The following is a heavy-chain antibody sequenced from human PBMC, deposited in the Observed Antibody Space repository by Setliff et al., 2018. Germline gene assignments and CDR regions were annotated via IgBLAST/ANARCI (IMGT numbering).Heavy chain of an antibody. CDR3: ASASEEGVVPAAILY. J-gene: IGHJ4*02. V-gene: IGHV4-30-4*08. Sequence: SETLSLTCTVSGGSISSGDYYWSWIRQPPGKGLEWIGYIYSSGSTYYNPSLKSRVTISMDTSKNQFSLKLSSVTAVDTAVYYCASASEEGVVPAAILYWGQGTLVTVSS. CDR1: GGSISSGDYY. D-gene: IGHD2-2*01. CDR2: IYSSGST.